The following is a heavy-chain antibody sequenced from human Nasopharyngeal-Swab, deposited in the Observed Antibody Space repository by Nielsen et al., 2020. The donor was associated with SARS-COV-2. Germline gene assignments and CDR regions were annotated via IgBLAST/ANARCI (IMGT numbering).Heavy chain of an antibody. J-gene: IGHJ3*02. Sequence: GGSLRLSCAASGFIFDDYAMHWVRQAPGKGLEWVSLISWDDGSTYYVDSVKGRFTISRDNSRNSLYLQMNSLRAEDTALYYCAKGLAGGSGAFDIWGQGTMVTVSS. D-gene: IGHD3-10*01. CDR1: GFIFDDYA. CDR2: ISWDDGST. CDR3: AKGLAGGSGAFDI. V-gene: IGHV3-43D*04.